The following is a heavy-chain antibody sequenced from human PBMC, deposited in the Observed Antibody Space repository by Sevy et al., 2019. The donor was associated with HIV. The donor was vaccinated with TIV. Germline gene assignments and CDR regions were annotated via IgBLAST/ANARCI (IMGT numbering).Heavy chain of an antibody. Sequence: GGSLRLSCTASGFKFDDYAMHWVRQPPGKGLEWVSGITWDGGRTGYADSVKGRFIISRDNTKSSLYLQMNSLRAEDTALYYCAKDLRRGDILTGYLNYWGQVILVTVSS. CDR3: AKDLRRGDILTGYLNY. CDR1: GFKFDDYA. V-gene: IGHV3-9*01. J-gene: IGHJ4*02. CDR2: ITWDGGRT. D-gene: IGHD3-9*01.